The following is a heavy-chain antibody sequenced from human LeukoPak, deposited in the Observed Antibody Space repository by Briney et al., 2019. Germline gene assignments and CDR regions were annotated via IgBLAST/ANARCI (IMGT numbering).Heavy chain of an antibody. Sequence: GGSLRLSCAASGFTFSTYAMSWVRQAPGKGLEWVSVISGSGDRTHYADSVKGRFTISRDNSKNTLYLQMNSLRAEETAVYHCAKMVIPSYYYYGMDVWGQGTTVTVSS. CDR2: ISGSGDRT. CDR3: AKMVIPSYYYYGMDV. V-gene: IGHV3-23*01. J-gene: IGHJ6*02. CDR1: GFTFSTYA. D-gene: IGHD4-23*01.